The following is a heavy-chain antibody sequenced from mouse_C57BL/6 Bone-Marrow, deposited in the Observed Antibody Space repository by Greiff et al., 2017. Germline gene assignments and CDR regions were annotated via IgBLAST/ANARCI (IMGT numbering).Heavy chain of an antibody. D-gene: IGHD1-1*01. CDR2: IWTGGGT. Sequence: VQLKESGPGLVAPSQSLSITCTVSGFSLTSYAISWVRQPPGKGLEWLGVIWTGGGTNYNSALKSRLSISKDNSKSQVFLKMNSLQTDDTARYYCARKSYYYGSSYKDYAMDYWGQGTSVTVSS. J-gene: IGHJ4*01. V-gene: IGHV2-9-1*01. CDR1: GFSLTSYA. CDR3: ARKSYYYGSSYKDYAMDY.